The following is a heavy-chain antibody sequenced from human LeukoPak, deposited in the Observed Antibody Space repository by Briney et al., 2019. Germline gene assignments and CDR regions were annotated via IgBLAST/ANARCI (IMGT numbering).Heavy chain of an antibody. Sequence: GGSLRLSCAASGFTFSSYTMSWVRQAPGKGGEWVSAISGSGSGTYYADSANGPFTIPRDNSTNTVYLQMNSLRAEDTAVYYCALRGSSRYYFDNWGQGTLVTVSS. J-gene: IGHJ4*02. CDR3: ALRGSSRYYFDN. V-gene: IGHV3-23*01. D-gene: IGHD3-22*01. CDR1: GFTFSSYT. CDR2: ISGSGSGT.